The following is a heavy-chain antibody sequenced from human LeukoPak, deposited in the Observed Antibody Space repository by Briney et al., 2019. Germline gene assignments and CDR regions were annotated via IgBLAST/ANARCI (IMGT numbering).Heavy chain of an antibody. Sequence: GGSLRLSCAASGFTFSSYSMNWVRQAPGKGLEWVSSISSSSSSYIYYADSVKGRFTISRDNAKNSLYLQMNSLRAEDTAVYYCARDLAPTTVTTAIDYWGQGTLVTVSS. CDR3: ARDLAPTTVTTAIDY. D-gene: IGHD4-11*01. J-gene: IGHJ4*02. CDR1: GFTFSSYS. V-gene: IGHV3-21*01. CDR2: ISSSSSSYI.